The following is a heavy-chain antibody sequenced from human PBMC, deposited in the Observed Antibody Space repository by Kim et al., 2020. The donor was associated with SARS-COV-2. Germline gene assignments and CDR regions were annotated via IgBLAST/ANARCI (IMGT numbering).Heavy chain of an antibody. V-gene: IGHV4-34*01. CDR1: GGSFSGYY. CDR2: INHSGST. D-gene: IGHD3-10*01. Sequence: SETLSLTCAVYGGSFSGYYWSWIRQPPGKGLEWIGEINHSGSTNYNPSLKSRVTISVDTSKNQFSLKLSSVTAADTAVYYCARGWDYGSGSYGAFDIWGQGTMVTVSS. CDR3: ARGWDYGSGSYGAFDI. J-gene: IGHJ3*02.